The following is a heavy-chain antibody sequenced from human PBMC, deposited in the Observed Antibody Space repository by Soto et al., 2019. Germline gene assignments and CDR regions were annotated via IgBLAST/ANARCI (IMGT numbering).Heavy chain of an antibody. CDR2: IYHSGSA. J-gene: IGHJ5*02. CDR3: ARVTIFEYWFDP. V-gene: IGHV4-38-2*01. D-gene: IGHD3-3*01. Sequence: SETLSLTCAVSSYSISGGFYWAWIRQPPGKGLECIWNIYHSGSAHYNPSLKSRVTMSVDTSKNNFSLRLTSVTAADTAVYYCARVTIFEYWFDPWGQGILVTVSS. CDR1: SYSISGGFY.